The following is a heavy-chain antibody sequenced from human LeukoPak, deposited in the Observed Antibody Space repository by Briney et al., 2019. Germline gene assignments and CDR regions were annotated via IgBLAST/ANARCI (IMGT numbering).Heavy chain of an antibody. J-gene: IGHJ4*02. CDR2: ISSSSSYI. Sequence: GGSLRLSCAASGFTFSSYSMYWVRQAPGKGLEWVSSISSSSSYIYYADSLKGRFTTSRDNAKNSLYLQMNSLRAEDTAVYYCARDNIAAAVGFDYWGQGTLVTVSS. V-gene: IGHV3-21*01. CDR1: GFTFSSYS. D-gene: IGHD6-25*01. CDR3: ARDNIAAAVGFDY.